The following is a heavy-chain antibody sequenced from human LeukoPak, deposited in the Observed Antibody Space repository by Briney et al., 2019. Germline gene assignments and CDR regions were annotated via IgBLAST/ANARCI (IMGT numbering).Heavy chain of an antibody. Sequence: PGGSLRLSCAASGFTFGSYSMNWVRQAPGKGLEWVSSISSSSSYIYYADSVKGRFTISRDNAKNSLYLQMNSLRAEDTAVYYCAKLSPDVLRFLEWLHFDYWGQGTLVTVSS. CDR2: ISSSSSYI. D-gene: IGHD3-3*01. CDR3: AKLSPDVLRFLEWLHFDY. J-gene: IGHJ4*02. V-gene: IGHV3-21*04. CDR1: GFTFGSYS.